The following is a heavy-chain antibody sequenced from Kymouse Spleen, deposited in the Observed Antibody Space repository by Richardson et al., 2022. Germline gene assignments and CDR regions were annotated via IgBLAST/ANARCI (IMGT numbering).Heavy chain of an antibody. CDR3: AR*LELPFDY. J-gene: IGHJ4*02. CDR2: ISYDGSNK. D-gene: IGHD1-7*01. Sequence: QVQLVESGGGVVQPGRSLRLSCAASGFTFSSYGMHWVRQAPGKGLEWVAVISYDGSNKYYADSVKGRFTISRDNSKNTLYLQMNSLRAEDTAVYYCAR*LELPFDYWGQGTLVTVSS. CDR1: GFTFSSYG. V-gene: IGHV3-30*18.